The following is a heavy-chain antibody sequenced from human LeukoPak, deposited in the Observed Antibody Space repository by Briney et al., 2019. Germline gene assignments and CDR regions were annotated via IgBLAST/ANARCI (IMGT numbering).Heavy chain of an antibody. CDR3: AKNDWGYSYGLSY. Sequence: GTSLRLSCAASGFTFISYAIHWVRQAPGKGLEWVAVISFHGTDSFYADSVKGRFTISRDNSKSTLYLQMNSLRAEDTAVYYCAKNDWGYSYGLSYWGQGTLVTVSS. CDR2: ISFHGTDS. CDR1: GFTFISYA. V-gene: IGHV3-30*04. D-gene: IGHD5-18*01. J-gene: IGHJ4*02.